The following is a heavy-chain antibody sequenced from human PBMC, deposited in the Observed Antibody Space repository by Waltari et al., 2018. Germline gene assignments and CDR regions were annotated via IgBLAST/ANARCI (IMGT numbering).Heavy chain of an antibody. J-gene: IGHJ4*02. D-gene: IGHD6-19*01. Sequence: EVQLVESGGGLVQPGGSRRLSCAASGFTFSTNWMGWVRQAPGKGLEWVANIVPDGSRNNYVDSVKGRFTISRDNAKNSLSLQMNSLGVEDTAVYYCARGDSSGWLFDYWGQGTLVTVSS. CDR3: ARGDSSGWLFDY. V-gene: IGHV3-7*01. CDR2: IVPDGSRN. CDR1: GFTFSTNW.